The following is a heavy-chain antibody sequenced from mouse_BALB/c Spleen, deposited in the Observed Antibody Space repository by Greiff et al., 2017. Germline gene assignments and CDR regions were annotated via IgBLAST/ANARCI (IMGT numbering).Heavy chain of an antibody. CDR2: SRNKANDYTT. CDR1: GFTFSDFY. J-gene: IGHJ4*01. V-gene: IGHV7-1*02. Sequence: EVMLVESGGGLVQPGGSLRLSCATSGFTFSDFYMEWVRQPPGKRLEWIAASRNKANDYTTEYSASVKGRFIVSRDTSQSILYLQMNALRAEDTAIYYCARVQWGYAMDYWGQGTSVTVSS. CDR3: ARVQWGYAMDY.